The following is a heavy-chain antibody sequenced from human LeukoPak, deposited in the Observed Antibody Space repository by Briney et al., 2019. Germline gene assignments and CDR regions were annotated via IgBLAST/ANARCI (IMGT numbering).Heavy chain of an antibody. CDR3: ARAGFMITFGGVIS. J-gene: IGHJ5*02. CDR2: ISHSASTI. D-gene: IGHD3-16*02. CDR1: GFTFSDYY. Sequence: GGSLRLSCAASGFTFSDYYMTWIRQAPGKGLEWVSSISHSASTIYYADSVTGRFTISRDNAKNSPSLQMNRLRADDTAVYYCARAGFMITFGGVISWGQGTLVTVSS. V-gene: IGHV3-11*04.